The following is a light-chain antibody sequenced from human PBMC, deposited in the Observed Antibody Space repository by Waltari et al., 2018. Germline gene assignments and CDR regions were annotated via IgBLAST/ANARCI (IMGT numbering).Light chain of an antibody. Sequence: EIVLTQSPATLSLSPGERATLSCRASQRISSFLAWYQQKPGQAPRLLIFDGSNRATGIPARFSGSGSGTDFTLTISSLEPEDFAVYCCQQRGRSFGQGTKLEI. J-gene: IGKJ1*01. CDR2: DGS. CDR1: QRISSF. V-gene: IGKV3-11*01. CDR3: QQRGRS.